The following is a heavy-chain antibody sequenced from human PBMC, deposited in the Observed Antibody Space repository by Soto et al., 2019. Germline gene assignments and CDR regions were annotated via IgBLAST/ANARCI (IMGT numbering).Heavy chain of an antibody. CDR3: AHIVRVEYCRGGTCYFFHY. V-gene: IGHV2-5*02. CDR1: GFVVSTNGVG. Sequence: QITLKESGPTLIKPTETLTLTCIVSGFVVSTNGVGVGWIRQPPGKALEWLGIIYWDGDKRYRPSLKGRLTINKDTSKNLVVLTLTNMDPVDTGTYYCAHIVRVEYCRGGTCYFFHYWGQGVLVTVSS. CDR2: IYWDGDK. D-gene: IGHD2-15*01. J-gene: IGHJ4*02.